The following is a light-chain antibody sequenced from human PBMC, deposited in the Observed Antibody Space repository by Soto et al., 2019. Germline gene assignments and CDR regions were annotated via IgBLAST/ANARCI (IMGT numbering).Light chain of an antibody. Sequence: VLTQCPCTLTLSTGERVALSCRASQSVVNNYLAWYQHKPGQAPRLLIYRASNRAIDIPDRFSGSGSGTDFTLTISRLEPEDFAVYYCQQYGSSRTFSQGTKVDI. CDR2: RAS. CDR3: QQYGSSRT. J-gene: IGKJ1*01. CDR1: QSVVNNY. V-gene: IGKV3-20*01.